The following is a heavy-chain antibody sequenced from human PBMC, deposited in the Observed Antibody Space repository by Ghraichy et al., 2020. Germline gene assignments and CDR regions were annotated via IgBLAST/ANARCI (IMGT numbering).Heavy chain of an antibody. J-gene: IGHJ4*02. D-gene: IGHD4-17*01. CDR1: GFIFNDYV. V-gene: IGHV3-23*01. CDR3: AKSSTEVRPSNFDF. CDR2: ISGSGSFT. Sequence: GESQNISCAASGFIFNDYVIKWVRQAPGKGLEWVSSISGSGSFTYYADSVKGRCAISRDNSENTVYLQMNSLRAEDTAVYYCAKSSTEVRPSNFDFWGQGTLVTVSS.